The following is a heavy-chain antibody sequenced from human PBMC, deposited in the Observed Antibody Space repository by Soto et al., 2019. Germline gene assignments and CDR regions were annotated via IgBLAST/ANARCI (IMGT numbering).Heavy chain of an antibody. CDR3: ASRTGTTRWDS. CDR1: GGSISRYY. D-gene: IGHD1-7*01. Sequence: PSETLSLTCTVSGGSISRYYWSWIRQPPGKGLEWIGCIYYSGSTYYNPSLKSRVTISVDTSKNQFSLKLSSVTAADTAVYYCASRTGTTRWDSWGQGTLVTVSS. CDR2: IYYSGST. J-gene: IGHJ4*02. V-gene: IGHV4-59*01.